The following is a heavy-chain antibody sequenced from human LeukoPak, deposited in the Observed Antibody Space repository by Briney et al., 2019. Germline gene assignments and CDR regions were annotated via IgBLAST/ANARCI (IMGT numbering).Heavy chain of an antibody. CDR1: GGSISSGGYY. CDR3: ARDRYYYDSSGPSYFDY. Sequence: SETLSLTCTVSGGSISSGGYYWSWIRQPPGKGLEWIGYIYHSGSTYYNPSLKSRVTISVDRSKNQFSLKLSSVTAADTAVYYCARDRYYYDSSGPSYFDYWGQGTLVTVSS. J-gene: IGHJ4*02. V-gene: IGHV4-30-2*01. D-gene: IGHD3-22*01. CDR2: IYHSGST.